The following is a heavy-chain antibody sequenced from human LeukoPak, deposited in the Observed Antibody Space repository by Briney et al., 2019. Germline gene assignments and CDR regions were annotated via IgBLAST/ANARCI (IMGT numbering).Heavy chain of an antibody. D-gene: IGHD3-10*01. CDR2: FDPEDGET. J-gene: IGHJ1*01. CDR3: ATEGITMVRGVIIIDLDFQH. Sequence: ASVKVSCKVSGYTLTELSMHWVRQAPGKGLEWMGGFDPEDGETIYAQKFQGRVTMTEDTSTDTAYMELSSLRSEDTAVYYCATEGITMVRGVIIIDLDFQHWGQGTLVTVSS. V-gene: IGHV1-24*01. CDR1: GYTLTELS.